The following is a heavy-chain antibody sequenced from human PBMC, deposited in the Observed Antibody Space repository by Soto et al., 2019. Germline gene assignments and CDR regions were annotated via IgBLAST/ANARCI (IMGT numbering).Heavy chain of an antibody. Sequence: GEPLKISCKGSGYSFTSYWIGWVRQMPGKGLEWMGIIYPGDSDTRYSPSFQGQVTISADKSISTAYLQWSSLKASDTAMYYCARCFSTTGLYYYYSRDVWGKGTTVPVSS. CDR1: GYSFTSYW. D-gene: IGHD1-26*01. CDR3: ARCFSTTGLYYYYSRDV. V-gene: IGHV5-51*01. J-gene: IGHJ6*03. CDR2: IYPGDSDT.